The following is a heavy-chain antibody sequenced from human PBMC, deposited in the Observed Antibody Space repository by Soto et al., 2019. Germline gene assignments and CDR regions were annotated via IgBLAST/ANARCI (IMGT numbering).Heavy chain of an antibody. J-gene: IGHJ4*02. V-gene: IGHV3-30-3*01. D-gene: IGHD4-4*01. Sequence: GGSLRLSCAASGFTFISYAMHWVRQAPGKGLEWVAVISYDGGNKYYADSVKGRFTISRDKSLYLQMNSLRAEDTAVYYCARGPVTSSGGLRYWGQGTLVTVSS. CDR1: GFTFISYA. CDR3: ARGPVTSSGGLRY. CDR2: ISYDGGNK.